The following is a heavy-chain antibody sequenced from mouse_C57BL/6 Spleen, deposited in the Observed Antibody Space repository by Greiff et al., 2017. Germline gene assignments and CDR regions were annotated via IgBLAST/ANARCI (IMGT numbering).Heavy chain of an antibody. CDR2: ISYDGSN. J-gene: IGHJ4*01. Sequence: DVKLQESGPGLVKPSQSLSLTCSVTGYSITSGYYWNWIRQFPGNKLEWMGYISYDGSNNYNPSLKNRISITRDTSKNQFFLKLNSVTTEDTATYYCARGWDNYAMDYWGQGTSVTVSS. D-gene: IGHD3-3*01. V-gene: IGHV3-6*01. CDR1: GYSITSGYY. CDR3: ARGWDNYAMDY.